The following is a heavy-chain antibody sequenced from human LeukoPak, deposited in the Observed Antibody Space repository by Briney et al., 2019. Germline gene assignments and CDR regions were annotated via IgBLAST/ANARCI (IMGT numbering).Heavy chain of an antibody. J-gene: IGHJ5*02. D-gene: IGHD2-2*01. V-gene: IGHV4-59*08. CDR2: IFYTGST. CDR3: ARYELRACTSTCPKWLNP. CDR1: GGSISSYY. Sequence: SETLSLTCTVSGGSISSYYWSWIRQPPGKGLEWIGHIFYTGSTSYNPSLKSRVTMSIDTSKNQFSLRLSSVTAADTAVYFCARYELRACTSTCPKWLNPWGQGTLVTVSS.